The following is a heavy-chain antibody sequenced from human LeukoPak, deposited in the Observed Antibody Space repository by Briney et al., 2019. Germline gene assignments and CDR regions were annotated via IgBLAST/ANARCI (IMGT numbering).Heavy chain of an antibody. Sequence: GGSLRLSCAASGLTFRSYAMSWVRQAPGKGLEWISNIRTTAEGAKYAYYADSVKGRVTISRDDGKNTLYLHMNSLRDDDTAVYYCATDQRYAFDYWGQGILVTVSS. CDR1: GLTFRSYA. V-gene: IGHV3-48*02. CDR2: IRTTAEGAKYA. J-gene: IGHJ4*02. CDR3: ATDQRYAFDY. D-gene: IGHD3-9*01.